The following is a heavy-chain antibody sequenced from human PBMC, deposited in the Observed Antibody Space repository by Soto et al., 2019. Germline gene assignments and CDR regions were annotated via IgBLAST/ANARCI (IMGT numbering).Heavy chain of an antibody. CDR3: AGEKVGTTGIDF. J-gene: IGHJ4*02. CDR1: GYTFTGYD. CDR2: MNPNSGNT. Sequence: QAQLVQSGAEVKKPGASVKVSCKASGYTFTGYDINWVRQATGQGLEWMGWMNPNSGNTGYAQNFQGRVTMTRDNSITTAYIVLTSLRDADSAVYYCAGEKVGTTGIDFWGQGTLVTVSS. V-gene: IGHV1-8*01. D-gene: IGHD1-26*01.